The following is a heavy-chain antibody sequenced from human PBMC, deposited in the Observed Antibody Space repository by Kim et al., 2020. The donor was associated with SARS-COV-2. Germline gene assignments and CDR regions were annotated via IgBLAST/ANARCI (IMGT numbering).Heavy chain of an antibody. J-gene: IGHJ5*02. CDR2: ISSSSSYI. Sequence: GGSLRLSCAASGFTFSSYSMNWVRQAPGKGLEWVSSISSSSSYIYYADSVKGRFTISRDNAKNSLYLQMNSLRAEDTAVYYCARDVGDSSGYWGNWFDPWGQGTLVTVSS. D-gene: IGHD3-22*01. V-gene: IGHV3-21*01. CDR3: ARDVGDSSGYWGNWFDP. CDR1: GFTFSSYS.